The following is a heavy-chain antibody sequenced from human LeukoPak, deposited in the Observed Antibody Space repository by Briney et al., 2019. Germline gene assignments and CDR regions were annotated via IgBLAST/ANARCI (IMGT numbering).Heavy chain of an antibody. CDR1: GFTFSSYA. Sequence: GRSLRLSCAASGFTFSSYAMHWVRQAPGKGLEWVAVISYDGSNKYYADSVKGRFTISRDNSKNTLYLQMNSLGAEDTAVYYCARDFLTVADFDWLFPGYWGQGTLVTVSS. J-gene: IGHJ4*02. CDR3: ARDFLTVADFDWLFPGY. D-gene: IGHD3-9*01. V-gene: IGHV3-30*04. CDR2: ISYDGSNK.